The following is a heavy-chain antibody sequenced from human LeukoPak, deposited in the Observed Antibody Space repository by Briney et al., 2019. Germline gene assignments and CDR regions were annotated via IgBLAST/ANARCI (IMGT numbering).Heavy chain of an antibody. Sequence: PGGSLRLSCAASGFTFSSYAMHWVRQAPGKGLEWVAVISYDGSNKYYADSVKGRFTISRDNSKNTLYLQMNSLRAEDTAVYYCAREKVDSSGSLDYWGQGTLVTVSS. V-gene: IGHV3-30-3*01. J-gene: IGHJ4*02. CDR3: AREKVDSSGSLDY. D-gene: IGHD3-22*01. CDR1: GFTFSSYA. CDR2: ISYDGSNK.